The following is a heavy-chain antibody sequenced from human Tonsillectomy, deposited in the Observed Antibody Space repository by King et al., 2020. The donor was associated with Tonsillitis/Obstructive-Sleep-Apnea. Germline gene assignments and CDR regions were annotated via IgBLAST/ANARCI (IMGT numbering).Heavy chain of an antibody. CDR2: IYYSGSA. Sequence: VQLQESGPGLVKPSETLSLTCTVSGGSISTNYWSWIRQPPGKGLEWIGYIYYSGSANYNPSLKSRVTISVDTSKNQFSLKLSSVTAADTAVYYCARSQPPGAGASPDYYGMDVWGQGTTVTVSS. V-gene: IGHV4-59*08. CDR1: GGSISTNY. CDR3: ARSQPPGAGASPDYYGMDV. J-gene: IGHJ6*02. D-gene: IGHD1-26*01.